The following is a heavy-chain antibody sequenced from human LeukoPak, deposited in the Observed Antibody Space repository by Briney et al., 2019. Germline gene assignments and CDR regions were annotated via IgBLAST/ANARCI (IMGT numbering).Heavy chain of an antibody. V-gene: IGHV3-53*01. CDR1: GFTVSSNY. CDR3: ARVALRWLQFTEFDY. D-gene: IGHD5-24*01. J-gene: IGHJ4*02. CDR2: IYSGGST. Sequence: GGSLRLSCAASGFTVSSNYMSWVRQAPGKGLEWVSVIYSGGSTYYADSVKGRFTISRDNSKNTLYIQMNSLRAEDTAVYYCARVALRWLQFTEFDYWGQGTLVTVSS.